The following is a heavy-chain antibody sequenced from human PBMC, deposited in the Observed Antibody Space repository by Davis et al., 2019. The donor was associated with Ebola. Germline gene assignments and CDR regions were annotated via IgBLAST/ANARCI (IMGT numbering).Heavy chain of an antibody. D-gene: IGHD6-13*01. V-gene: IGHV5-51*01. CDR2: VYPGDSDT. Sequence: GESLKISCQGSGYSFTSYWIGWVRQMPGKGLEWMGIVYPGDSDTRYSPSFQGQVTISVDRSISTAYLQWSSLKASDTAMYYCARQESLYGSIDYWGQGTLVTVSS. CDR1: GYSFTSYW. J-gene: IGHJ4*02. CDR3: ARQESLYGSIDY.